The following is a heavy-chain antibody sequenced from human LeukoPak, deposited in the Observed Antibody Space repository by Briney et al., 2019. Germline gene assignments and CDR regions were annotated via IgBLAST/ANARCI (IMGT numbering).Heavy chain of an antibody. CDR3: AKKRARDIVGGIDF. CDR2: ISGSGGST. D-gene: IGHD1-26*01. Sequence: GGSLRLSCAASGFTFSSYAMSWVRQAPGKGLEWVSAISGSGGSTYYADSVKGRFTISRDNSKNTLYLQMNSLRAEDTAVYYCAKKRARDIVGGIDFWGQGTLVTVSS. CDR1: GFTFSSYA. V-gene: IGHV3-23*01. J-gene: IGHJ4*02.